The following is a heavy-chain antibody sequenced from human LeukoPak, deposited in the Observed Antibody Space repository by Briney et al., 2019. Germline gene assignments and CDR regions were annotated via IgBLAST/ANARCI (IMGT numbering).Heavy chain of an antibody. D-gene: IGHD3-16*01. V-gene: IGHV4-39*01. CDR2: IYYSGST. CDR3: ASQRGNYYYYYYMDV. Sequence: SETLSLTCTVSGGSIRSGNYYWACIRQPPGKGLEWIGSIYYSGSTYYNPSLKSQVTISVDTTKNQFSLRLSSVTAADTAVYYCASQRGNYYYYYYMDVWGKGTTVTVSS. J-gene: IGHJ6*03. CDR1: GGSIRSGNYY.